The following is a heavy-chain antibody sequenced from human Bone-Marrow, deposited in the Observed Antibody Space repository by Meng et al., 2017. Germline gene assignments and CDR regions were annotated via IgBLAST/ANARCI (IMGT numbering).Heavy chain of an antibody. J-gene: IGHJ3*02. Sequence: QVQLVQSGAEVKKPGSSVKVACKTSGGSFSTHTFSWVRQAPGQGLEWMGRINPNSGGTNYAQKFQGRVTMTRDTSISTAYMELSRLRSDDTAVYYCARGKDIVVVPAVQDAFDIWGQGTMVTVSS. D-gene: IGHD2-2*01. CDR2: INPNSGGT. V-gene: IGHV1-2*06. CDR3: ARGKDIVVVPAVQDAFDI. CDR1: GGSFSTHT.